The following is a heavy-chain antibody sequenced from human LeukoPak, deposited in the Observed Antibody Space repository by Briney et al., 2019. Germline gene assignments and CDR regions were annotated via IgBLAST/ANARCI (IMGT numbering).Heavy chain of an antibody. J-gene: IGHJ4*02. CDR1: DGSISSSSYY. V-gene: IGHV4-39*01. D-gene: IGHD2-2*03. CDR3: ARHGSTDYLDY. Sequence: SETLSLTCTVSDGSISSSSYYWGWIRQPPGKGLEWIGRIYYSGSTFYNPSLKSRVTISVDTSKNQLSLRLSSVTAADTAVYYCARHGSTDYLDYSGQGTLVTVSS. CDR2: IYYSGST.